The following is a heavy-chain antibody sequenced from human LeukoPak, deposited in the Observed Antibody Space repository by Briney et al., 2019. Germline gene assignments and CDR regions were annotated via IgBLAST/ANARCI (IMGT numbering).Heavy chain of an antibody. Sequence: PGGSLRLSCAASGFTFSNTWMSWVRQAPGKGLEWVGRIKSKTDGGTTDYAAPVKGRFTISRDNAKNSLYLQMNSLRAEDTAVYYCARGGYYDFWSGTRDHAFDIWGQGTMVTVSS. V-gene: IGHV3-15*01. CDR3: ARGGYYDFWSGTRDHAFDI. D-gene: IGHD3-3*01. J-gene: IGHJ3*02. CDR1: GFTFSNTW. CDR2: IKSKTDGGTT.